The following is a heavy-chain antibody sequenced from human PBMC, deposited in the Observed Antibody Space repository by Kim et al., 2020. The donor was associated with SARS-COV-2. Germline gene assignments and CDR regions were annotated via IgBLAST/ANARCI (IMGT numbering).Heavy chain of an antibody. Sequence: GGSLRLSCATSGFTFSTYGMHWVRQAPGKGLEWVAFISYDGGEKNYADSVKGRFTVSRDNSKDTRYLQMNILRPEDTAAYYCASDQWEFSSASGFDNWG. CDR1: GFTFSTYG. CDR2: ISYDGGEK. J-gene: IGHJ4*01. V-gene: IGHV3-30*03. D-gene: IGHD6-6*01. CDR3: ASDQWEFSSASGFDN.